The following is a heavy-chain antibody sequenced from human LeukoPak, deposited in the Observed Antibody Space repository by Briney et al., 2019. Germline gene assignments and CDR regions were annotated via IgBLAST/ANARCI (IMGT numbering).Heavy chain of an antibody. Sequence: SGGSLRLSCAASGFTFSSYEMNWVRQAPGKGLEWVSYISSSGSTKYYADSVKGRFTISRDNAKNSLYLQMNSLRAEDTAVYYCAGIDAFDIWGQGTMVTVSS. V-gene: IGHV3-48*03. J-gene: IGHJ3*02. D-gene: IGHD1-14*01. CDR2: ISSSGSTK. CDR3: AGIDAFDI. CDR1: GFTFSSYE.